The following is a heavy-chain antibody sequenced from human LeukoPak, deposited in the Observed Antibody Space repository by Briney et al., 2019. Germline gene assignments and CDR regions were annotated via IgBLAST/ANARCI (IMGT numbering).Heavy chain of an antibody. CDR2: IIPIFGTA. J-gene: IGHJ6*03. D-gene: IGHD4-23*01. CDR3: AKTGGNSHYYYYMDV. Sequence: ASVKVSCKASGGTFSSYAISWVRQAPGQGLEWMGGIIPIFGTANYAQKFRGRVTITTDESTSTAYMELSSLRSEDTAVYYCAKTGGNSHYYYYMDVWGKGTTVTVSS. V-gene: IGHV1-69*05. CDR1: GGTFSSYA.